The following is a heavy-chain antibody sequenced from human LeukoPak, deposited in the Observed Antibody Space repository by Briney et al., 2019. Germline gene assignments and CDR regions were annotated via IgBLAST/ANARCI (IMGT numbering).Heavy chain of an antibody. CDR3: ARRIAAAGVGIVY. Sequence: ASVKVSCKASGHTFTSYDINWVRLATGQGLEWMGWMNPDGGNTGYAQKFQGRVTMTRNPSISTAYMELSSLTSEDTAVYYCARRIAAAGVGIVYWGQGTLVTVSS. CDR2: MNPDGGNT. D-gene: IGHD6-13*01. J-gene: IGHJ4*02. CDR1: GHTFTSYD. V-gene: IGHV1-8*01.